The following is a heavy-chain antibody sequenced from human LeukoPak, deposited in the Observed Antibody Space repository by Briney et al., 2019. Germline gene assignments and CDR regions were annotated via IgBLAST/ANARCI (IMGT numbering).Heavy chain of an antibody. D-gene: IGHD5-18*01. CDR3: AKGWIQLWSHDAFDI. CDR1: GFTFSTYG. J-gene: IGHJ3*02. V-gene: IGHV3-30*02. CDR2: IRYVGINK. Sequence: GGSLRLSCAASGFTFSTYGMHWVRQAPGKGLEWVSFIRYVGINKYYADSVKGRFTISRDNSKNTLYLQMNSLRAEDTAVYYCAKGWIQLWSHDAFDIWGQGTMVTVSS.